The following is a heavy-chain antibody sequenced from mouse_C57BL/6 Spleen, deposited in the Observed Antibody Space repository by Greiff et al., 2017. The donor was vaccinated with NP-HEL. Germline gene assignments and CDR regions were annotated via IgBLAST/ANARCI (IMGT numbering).Heavy chain of an antibody. Sequence: VQVVESGPGLVQPSQSLSITCTVSGFSLTSYGVHWVRQSPGKGLEWLGVIWSGGSTDYNAAFISRLSISKDNSKSQVFFKMNSLQADDTAIYYCARPSYYGNPYYAMDYWGQGTSVTVSS. D-gene: IGHD2-10*01. CDR3: ARPSYYGNPYYAMDY. CDR1: GFSLTSYG. CDR2: IWSGGST. J-gene: IGHJ4*01. V-gene: IGHV2-2*01.